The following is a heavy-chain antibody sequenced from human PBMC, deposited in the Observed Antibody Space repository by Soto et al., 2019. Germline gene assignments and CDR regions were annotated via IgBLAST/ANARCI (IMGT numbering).Heavy chain of an antibody. CDR1: GFTFSSYS. D-gene: IGHD6-13*01. V-gene: IGHV3-48*01. Sequence: EVQLVESGGGFVQPGGSLRLSCAASGFTFSSYSMNWVRQAPGEGLEWVSYISSSSSTIYYADSVKGRFTISRDNAKNSLYLQMNSLRAEDTAVYYWARGVRGSSWYSIDYWGQGTLVTVSS. CDR3: ARGVRGSSWYSIDY. J-gene: IGHJ4*02. CDR2: ISSSSSTI.